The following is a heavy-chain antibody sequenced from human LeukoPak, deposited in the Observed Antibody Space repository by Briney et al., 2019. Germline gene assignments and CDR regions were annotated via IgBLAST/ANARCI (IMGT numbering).Heavy chain of an antibody. CDR2: ISSSGSTI. V-gene: IGHV3-11*01. J-gene: IGHJ4*02. CDR3: ARGIVVVPAAILTGAFDY. CDR1: GFTFSDYY. D-gene: IGHD2-2*01. Sequence: GGSLRLSCAASGFTFSDYYMSWIRQAPGRGLEWVSYISSSGSTIYYADSVKGRFTISRDNAKNSLYLQMNSLRAEDTAVYYCARGIVVVPAAILTGAFDYWGQGTLVTVSS.